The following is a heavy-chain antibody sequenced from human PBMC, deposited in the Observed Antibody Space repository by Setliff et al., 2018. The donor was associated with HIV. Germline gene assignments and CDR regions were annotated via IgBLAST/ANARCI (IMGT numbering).Heavy chain of an antibody. D-gene: IGHD2-8*01. V-gene: IGHV3-7*01. CDR3: AYHKWWAFDN. CDR1: GLTFSIYW. Sequence: LRLSCAASGLTFSIYWMNWVRQAPGKGLEWVANINEDGSEKYYVDSVKGRSTISRDNAKNSLYLQMNSLRAEDTAVYYCAYHKWWAFDNWGQGTMVTVSS. CDR2: INEDGSEK. J-gene: IGHJ3*02.